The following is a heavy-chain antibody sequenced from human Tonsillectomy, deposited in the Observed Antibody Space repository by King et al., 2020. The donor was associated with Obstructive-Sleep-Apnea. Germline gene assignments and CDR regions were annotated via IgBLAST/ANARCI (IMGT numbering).Heavy chain of an antibody. CDR2: ISYSSITI. CDR3: ATDDYNYNPPY. J-gene: IGHJ4*02. Sequence: VQLVESGGGLVQPGGSLRVSCAASGFTFNTYNMNWVRQAPGKGLEWGSYISYSSITIYYADSVKGRFTISRDNAKNSLYLQMNSLRAEDTAVYYCATDDYNYNPPYWGQGTLVTVSS. CDR1: GFTFNTYN. D-gene: IGHD5-24*01. V-gene: IGHV3-48*04.